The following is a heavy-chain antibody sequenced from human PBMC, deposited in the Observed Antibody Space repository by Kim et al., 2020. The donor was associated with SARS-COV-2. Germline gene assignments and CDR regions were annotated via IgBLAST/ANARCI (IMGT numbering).Heavy chain of an antibody. J-gene: IGHJ6*02. CDR2: IYTSGST. D-gene: IGHD2-2*02. CDR3: ARGYCSSTSCYTWGLDDYYGMDV. V-gene: IGHV4-4*07. Sequence: SETLSLTCTVSGGSISSYYWSWIRQPAGKGLEWIGRIYTSGSTNYNPSLKSRVTMSVDTSKNQFSLKLSSVTAADTAVYYCARGYCSSTSCYTWGLDDYYGMDVWGQGTTVTVSS. CDR1: GGSISSYY.